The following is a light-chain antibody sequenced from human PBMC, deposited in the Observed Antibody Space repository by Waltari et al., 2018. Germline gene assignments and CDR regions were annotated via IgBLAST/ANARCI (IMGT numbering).Light chain of an antibody. CDR3: AAWDDSLSGQV. V-gene: IGLV1-47*01. Sequence: QSVLTQPPSASGTPGQRVTISCSASSSNIGSNYVYWYQQLPGTAPKLLIYRNNQRPSGVPDRFSGSTSGTSASLSISGLRSEDEADYYCAAWDDSLSGQVFGGGTKLTVL. CDR1: SSNIGSNY. J-gene: IGLJ2*01. CDR2: RNN.